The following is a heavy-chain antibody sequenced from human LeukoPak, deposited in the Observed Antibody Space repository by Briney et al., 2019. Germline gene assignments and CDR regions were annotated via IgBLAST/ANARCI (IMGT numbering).Heavy chain of an antibody. J-gene: IGHJ4*02. V-gene: IGHV4-31*03. CDR1: GGSISSGGYY. D-gene: IGHD3-9*01. CDR3: AISPYDILTGYPYYFDY. Sequence: SETLSPTCTVSGGSISSGGYYWSWIRQHPGKGLEWIGYIYYSGSTYYNPSLKSRVTISVDTSKNQFSLKLSSVTAADTAVYYCAISPYDILTGYPYYFDYWGQGTLVTVSS. CDR2: IYYSGST.